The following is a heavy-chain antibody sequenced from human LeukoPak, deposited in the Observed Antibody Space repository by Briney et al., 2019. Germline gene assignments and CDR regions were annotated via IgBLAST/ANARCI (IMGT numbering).Heavy chain of an antibody. CDR1: GFTFSTYS. CDR2: ISTSSSYI. D-gene: IGHD3-10*01. CDR3: AREEQGTMVRGFSTYYFDY. J-gene: IGHJ4*02. Sequence: GGSLRLSCAASGFTFSTYSMNWVRQAPGRGLEWVSSISTSSSYIYYADSVKGRFTISRDNAKNSLYLQMNSLRAEDTAVYYCAREEQGTMVRGFSTYYFDYWGQGTLVTVSS. V-gene: IGHV3-21*01.